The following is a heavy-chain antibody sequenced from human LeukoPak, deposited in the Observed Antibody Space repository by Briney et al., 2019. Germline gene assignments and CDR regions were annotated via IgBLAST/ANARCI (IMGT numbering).Heavy chain of an antibody. CDR1: GGSISSLY. Sequence: SETLSLTCSVSGGSISSLYWSWIRQPPGKGLEWIGYIYYTGSTNYNPSLKSRVTMFVDMSKNQFSLRLSSVTAADTAAYYCARHRAYSSSSPFDYWGQGTLVTVSS. CDR3: ARHRAYSSSSPFDY. D-gene: IGHD6-6*01. V-gene: IGHV4-59*08. CDR2: IYYTGST. J-gene: IGHJ4*02.